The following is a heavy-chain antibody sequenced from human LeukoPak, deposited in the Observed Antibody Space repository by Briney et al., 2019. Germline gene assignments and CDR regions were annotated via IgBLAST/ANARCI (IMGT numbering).Heavy chain of an antibody. J-gene: IGHJ5*02. D-gene: IGHD6-13*01. CDR1: GYTFTGYY. V-gene: IGHV1-2*02. Sequence: ASVKVSCKASGYTFTGYYMHWVRQAPGQGLEWMGWINPNSGGTNYAQKFQGRVTMTRDTSISTAYMELSRLRSDDTAMCYCARDSIAAAGTWWFDPWGQGTLVTVSS. CDR3: ARDSIAAAGTWWFDP. CDR2: INPNSGGT.